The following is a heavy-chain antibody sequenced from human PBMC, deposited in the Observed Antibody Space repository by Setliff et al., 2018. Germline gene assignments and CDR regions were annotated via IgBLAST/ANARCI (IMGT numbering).Heavy chain of an antibody. V-gene: IGHV1-69*13. Sequence: ASVKVSCKSSGGTFSSSGITWVRQAPGQGLQWLGRFIPILGATNYAQNFQGRATITADESTSTGYMELRSLRSDDTAVYYCARWNGSGYFYYWGQGTWVTVS. J-gene: IGHJ4*02. D-gene: IGHD3-3*01. CDR2: FIPILGAT. CDR1: GGTFSSSG. CDR3: ARWNGSGYFYY.